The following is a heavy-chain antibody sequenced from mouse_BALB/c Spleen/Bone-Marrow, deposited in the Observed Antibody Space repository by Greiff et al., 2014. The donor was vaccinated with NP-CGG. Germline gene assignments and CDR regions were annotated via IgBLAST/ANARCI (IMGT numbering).Heavy chain of an antibody. CDR3: ARNWVYFDY. V-gene: IGHV1-69*02. D-gene: IGHD4-1*01. J-gene: IGHJ2*01. CDR1: GYTFTSYW. Sequence: VQLQQPGAELVKPGAPVKLSCKASGYTFTSYWMNWVKQRPGRGLEWIGRIDPSDSETHYNQKFKDKATLTVDKSSSTAYIQLSSLTSEDSAVYYCARNWVYFDYWGQGTTLTVSS. CDR2: IDPSDSET.